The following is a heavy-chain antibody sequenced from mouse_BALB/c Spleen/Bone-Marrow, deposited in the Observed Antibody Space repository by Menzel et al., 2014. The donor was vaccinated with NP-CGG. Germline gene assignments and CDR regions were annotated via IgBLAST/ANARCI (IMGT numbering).Heavy chain of an antibody. CDR1: GFTFSNYT. Sequence: EVKLVESGGGLVQPGGSLKLSCAASGFTFSNYTMSWIRQTPEKRLEWVAYISNGGGTTYYPDTVKGRFTISRDNAKNTLYLQMSSLKSEDTATYYCARRYDYGYGPFAYWGQGTLVTVSA. CDR2: ISNGGGTT. D-gene: IGHD1-2*01. J-gene: IGHJ3*01. V-gene: IGHV5-12-2*01. CDR3: ARRYDYGYGPFAY.